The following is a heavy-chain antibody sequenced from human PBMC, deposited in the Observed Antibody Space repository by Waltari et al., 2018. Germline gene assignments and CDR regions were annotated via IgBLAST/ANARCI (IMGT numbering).Heavy chain of an antibody. Sequence: EVQLVESGGGLVRPGGSLRLSCAASVFSISTHPMNWVRQAPGKGLEWVASISTTGNYMYYGDSVKGRFTISRDSARNSLYLQMHSLRAEDTAIYYCARNIYIYNFDAFDIWGQGTMVTVSS. D-gene: IGHD1-1*01. CDR3: ARNIYIYNFDAFDI. CDR2: ISTTGNYM. CDR1: VFSISTHP. J-gene: IGHJ3*02. V-gene: IGHV3-21*02.